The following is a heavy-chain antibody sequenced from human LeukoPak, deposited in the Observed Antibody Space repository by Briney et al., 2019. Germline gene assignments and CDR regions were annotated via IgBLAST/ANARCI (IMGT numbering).Heavy chain of an antibody. D-gene: IGHD2-8*02. CDR3: ARGPLLVEGPNWFDP. J-gene: IGHJ5*02. CDR1: GYTFTSYY. CDR2: INPSSGST. V-gene: IGHV1-46*01. Sequence: GASVKVSCKASGYTFTSYYIHWVRQAPGQGLEWMGIINPSSGSTGYVQKFQGRLTMTRDTSTSTVYMELSSLRSEDTAVYYCARGPLLVEGPNWFDPWGQGTLVTVSS.